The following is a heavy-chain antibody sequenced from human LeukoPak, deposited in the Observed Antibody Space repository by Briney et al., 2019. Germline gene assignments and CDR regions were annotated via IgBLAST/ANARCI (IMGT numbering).Heavy chain of an antibody. V-gene: IGHV3-9*01. CDR1: GFTFYDYA. CDR2: ISWNSGSI. Sequence: PGGSLRLSCAASGFTFYDYAMHWVRHAPGKGLEWVSGISWNSGSIGYADSVKGRFTISRDNAKNSLYLQMNSLRAEDTALYYCAKPYYYDSSGYEYEYYFDYWGQGTLVTVSS. CDR3: AKPYYYDSSGYEYEYYFDY. D-gene: IGHD3-22*01. J-gene: IGHJ4*02.